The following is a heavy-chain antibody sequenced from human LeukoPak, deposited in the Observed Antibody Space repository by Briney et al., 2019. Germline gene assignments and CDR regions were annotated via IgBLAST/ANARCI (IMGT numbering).Heavy chain of an antibody. J-gene: IGHJ4*02. V-gene: IGHV3-23*01. CDR3: AKDRQQLANLDY. D-gene: IGHD6-13*01. Sequence: GGSLRLSCVASGFTFRTYGMSWVRQAPGKGLEWVSGIGGSGDYTYYADSVKGRFTISRDNSKNTLYLQMNSLRAEDTAVYYCAKDRQQLANLDYWGQGTLVTVSS. CDR2: IGGSGDYT. CDR1: GFTFRTYG.